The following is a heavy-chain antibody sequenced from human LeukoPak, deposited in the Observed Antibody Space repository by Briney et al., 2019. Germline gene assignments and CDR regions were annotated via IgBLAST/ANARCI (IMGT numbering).Heavy chain of an antibody. J-gene: IGHJ4*02. CDR3: ARGGVNPVDH. CDR2: MNEYSTTI. Sequence: GGSLRLSCAASGFPFNSFWMHWVRQAPGKGLVWVSDMNEYSTTIRYADSVKGRFTISRDHAKSILYLQMNNLRAEDTAMYFCARGGVNPVDHWGQGTLVTVSS. V-gene: IGHV3-74*01. D-gene: IGHD1-14*01. CDR1: GFPFNSFW.